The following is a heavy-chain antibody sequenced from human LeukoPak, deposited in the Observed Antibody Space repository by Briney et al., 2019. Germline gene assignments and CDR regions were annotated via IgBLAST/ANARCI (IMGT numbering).Heavy chain of an antibody. CDR3: AKQLYYYDSSAYSPHYYFDY. Sequence: GGTLRLSCEGIEVTFGSFAMSWVRQAPGKGLEWVSAICGSGGSTYYADSVKGRFTISRDNSKNTLYLQMNSLRAEDTAVYYCAKQLYYYDSSAYSPHYYFDYWGQGTLVTVSS. CDR1: EVTFGSFA. J-gene: IGHJ4*02. CDR2: ICGSGGST. V-gene: IGHV3-23*01. D-gene: IGHD3-22*01.